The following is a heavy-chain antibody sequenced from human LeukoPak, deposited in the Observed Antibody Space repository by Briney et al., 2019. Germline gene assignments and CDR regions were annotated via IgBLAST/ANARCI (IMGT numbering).Heavy chain of an antibody. Sequence: SETLSLTCTVSGGSISSSSYYWGWIRQPPGKGLEWIGSIYYSGSTYYNPSLKSRVTISVDTSKNQFSLKLSSVTAADTAVYYCARGTFSGEVVAATHFDYWGQGTLVTVSS. J-gene: IGHJ4*02. D-gene: IGHD2-15*01. CDR2: IYYSGST. CDR1: GGSISSSSYY. V-gene: IGHV4-39*07. CDR3: ARGTFSGEVVAATHFDY.